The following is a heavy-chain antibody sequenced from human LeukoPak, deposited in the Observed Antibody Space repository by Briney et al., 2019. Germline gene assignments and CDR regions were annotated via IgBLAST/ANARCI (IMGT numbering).Heavy chain of an antibody. J-gene: IGHJ4*02. CDR2: IKEDGSEK. V-gene: IGHV3-7*01. Sequence: PGGSLRLSCAASGFISNRAWMSWVRQAPGKGLEWVANIKEDGSEKYYVDSVKGRFTISRDIAKNSLYLQMNSPRAEDTAVYYCARNQDWGQGTLVTVSS. CDR3: ARNQD. CDR1: GFISNRAW.